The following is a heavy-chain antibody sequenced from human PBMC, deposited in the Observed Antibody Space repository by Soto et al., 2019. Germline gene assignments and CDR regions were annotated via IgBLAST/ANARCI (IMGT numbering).Heavy chain of an antibody. CDR2: IKSKTDGGTT. J-gene: IGHJ4*02. D-gene: IGHD3-10*01. CDR3: TTDAYYYGSGPYIFDY. Sequence: GGSLRLSCAASGFTFSNAWMNWVSQAPGKGLEWVGRIKSKTDGGTTDYAAPVKGRFTISRDDSKNTLYLQMNSLKTEDTAVYYCTTDAYYYGSGPYIFDYWGQGTLVTVSS. V-gene: IGHV3-15*07. CDR1: GFTFSNAW.